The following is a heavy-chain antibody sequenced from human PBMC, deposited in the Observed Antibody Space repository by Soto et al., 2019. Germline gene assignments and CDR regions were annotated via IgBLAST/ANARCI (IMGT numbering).Heavy chain of an antibody. CDR3: AKDLRRYYDSSGYYN. CDR1: GFTFDDYA. CDR2: ISWNSGSI. J-gene: IGHJ4*02. Sequence: SLRLSCAASGFTFDDYAMHWVRQAPGKGLEWVSGISWNSGSIGYADSVKGRFTISRDNAKNSLYLQMNSLRAEDTALYYCAKDLRRYYDSSGYYNWGQGTLVTVYS. V-gene: IGHV3-9*01. D-gene: IGHD3-22*01.